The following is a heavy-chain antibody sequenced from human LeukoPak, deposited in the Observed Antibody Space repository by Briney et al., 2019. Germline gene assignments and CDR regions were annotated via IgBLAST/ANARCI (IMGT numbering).Heavy chain of an antibody. V-gene: IGHV4-4*02. D-gene: IGHD3-10*01. CDR1: GGSISGSNW. CDR3: ARDPPGELLSGAFDI. CDR2: IYHSGST. J-gene: IGHJ3*02. Sequence: SETLSLTCAVSGGSISGSNWWSWVRQPPGKGLEWIGEIYHSGSTNYNPSLKSRVTISVDKSKNQFSLKLSSVTAADTAVYYCARDPPGELLSGAFDIWGQGTMVTVSS.